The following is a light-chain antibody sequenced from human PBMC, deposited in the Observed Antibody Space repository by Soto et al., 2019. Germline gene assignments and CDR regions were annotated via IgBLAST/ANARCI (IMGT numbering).Light chain of an antibody. J-gene: IGKJ1*01. CDR2: DAS. CDR3: QQYNSYPWT. V-gene: IGKV1-5*01. CDR1: QSISSW. Sequence: DIQITQSPSTLSASVVDGVTITCRASQSISSWLAWYQQKPGKAPKLLIYDASSLESGVPSRFSGSGSGTEFTLTITSLQPDDFATYYCQQYNSYPWTFGRGTKVDIK.